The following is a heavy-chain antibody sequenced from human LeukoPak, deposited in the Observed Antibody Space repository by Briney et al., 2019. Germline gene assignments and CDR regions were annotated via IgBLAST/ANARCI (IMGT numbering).Heavy chain of an antibody. CDR2: IGTAGDT. CDR3: ARAEPGSSHFDY. J-gene: IGHJ4*02. V-gene: IGHV3-13*01. CDR1: GFTFSSYD. D-gene: IGHD2-15*01. Sequence: GGSLRLSCAASGFTFSSYDMHWVRHATGEGLEWVSAIGTAGDTYYPGSVKGRFTISRENAKNSLYLQMNSLRAGDTAVYYCARAEPGSSHFDYWGQGTLVTVSS.